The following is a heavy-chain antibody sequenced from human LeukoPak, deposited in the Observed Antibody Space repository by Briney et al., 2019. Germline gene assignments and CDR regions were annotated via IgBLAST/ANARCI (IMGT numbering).Heavy chain of an antibody. CDR2: IYTSGST. CDR3: ARQILYYGSGSSPDWFDP. J-gene: IGHJ5*02. CDR1: GGSISSYY. D-gene: IGHD3-10*01. V-gene: IGHV4-4*07. Sequence: SETLSLTCTVSGGSISSYYWSWIRQPAGKGLEWIGRIYTSGSTNYNPSLKSRVTMSVDTSKNQFSLKLSSVTAADTAVYYCARQILYYGSGSSPDWFDPWGQGTLVTVSS.